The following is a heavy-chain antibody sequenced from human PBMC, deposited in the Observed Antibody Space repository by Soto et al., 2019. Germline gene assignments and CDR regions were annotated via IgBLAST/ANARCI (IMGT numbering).Heavy chain of an antibody. V-gene: IGHV3-23*01. J-gene: IGHJ5*02. Sequence: PGGSLRLSCAASGFTFSSYAMSWVRQAPGKGLEWVSAISGSGGSTYYADSVKGRFTISRDNSKNTLYLQMNSLRAEDTAVYYCAKHPISGSYGHDTCFDPWGQGTLVTVSP. D-gene: IGHD1-26*01. CDR2: ISGSGGST. CDR3: AKHPISGSYGHDTCFDP. CDR1: GFTFSSYA.